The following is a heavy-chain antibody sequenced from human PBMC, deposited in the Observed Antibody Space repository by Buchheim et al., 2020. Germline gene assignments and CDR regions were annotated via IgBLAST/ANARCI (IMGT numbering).Heavy chain of an antibody. CDR3: AKQGYCSNDRCYTGGYYFDY. Sequence: EVQLLESGGGLVQPGGSLRLSCAASEFTFSSYTMSWVRQAPGRGLEWVSGISGSGITYYADSVKGRFTISRDNSKNTLYLQMNSLRAEDTAVYYCAKQGYCSNDRCYTGGYYFDYWGQGTL. CDR1: EFTFSSYT. V-gene: IGHV3-23*01. J-gene: IGHJ4*02. CDR2: ISGSGIT. D-gene: IGHD2-8*01.